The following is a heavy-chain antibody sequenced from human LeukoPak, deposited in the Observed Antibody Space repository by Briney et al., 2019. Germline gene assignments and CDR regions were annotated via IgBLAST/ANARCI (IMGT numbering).Heavy chain of an antibody. CDR1: GFTFSSYA. D-gene: IGHD6-13*01. CDR3: AKGGMYSSSWYPLSLDY. V-gene: IGHV3-23*01. Sequence: PGGSLRLSCEASGFTFSSYAMSWVRQAPGKGLEWVSAISGSGGSTYYADSVKGRFTISRDNSKNTLYLQMNSLRAEDTAVYYCAKGGMYSSSWYPLSLDYWGQGTLVTVSS. CDR2: ISGSGGST. J-gene: IGHJ4*02.